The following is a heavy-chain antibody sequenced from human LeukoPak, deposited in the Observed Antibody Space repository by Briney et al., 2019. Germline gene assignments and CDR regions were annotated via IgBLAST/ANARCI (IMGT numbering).Heavy chain of an antibody. V-gene: IGHV1-2*06. Sequence: EDSVKVSCKASGYTFTAYYMYWVRQAPGQGLGFMGRINPNSGGTNYAQKFQGRVTMTRDTSISTAYMELSRLRSDDTAVYYCATSSEGGYSYGSDVDYWGQGTLVTVSS. CDR2: INPNSGGT. J-gene: IGHJ4*02. CDR1: GYTFTAYY. D-gene: IGHD5-18*01. CDR3: ATSSEGGYSYGSDVDY.